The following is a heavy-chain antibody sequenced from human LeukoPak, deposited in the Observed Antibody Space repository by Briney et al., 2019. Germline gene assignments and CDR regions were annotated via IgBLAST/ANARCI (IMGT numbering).Heavy chain of an antibody. Sequence: GGSLRLSCAASGFTFSSYAMHWVRQAPGKGLEWVAVISYDGSNKYYADSVKGRFTISRDNSKNTLYLQMNSLRAEDTAVYYCAKYLVIERWLPYGMDVWGQGTTVTVSS. CDR3: AKYLVIERWLPYGMDV. V-gene: IGHV3-30-3*02. J-gene: IGHJ6*02. CDR2: ISYDGSNK. D-gene: IGHD5-24*01. CDR1: GFTFSSYA.